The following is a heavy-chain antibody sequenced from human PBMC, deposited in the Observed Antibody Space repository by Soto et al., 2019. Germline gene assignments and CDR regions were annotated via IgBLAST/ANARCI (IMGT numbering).Heavy chain of an antibody. J-gene: IGHJ6*03. D-gene: IGHD6-19*01. CDR3: ARDRGVAPPVAGNTHYYYYMDV. Sequence: QDQLVQSGVEVKKPGASVKVSCKASGYSFTNYGITWVRQAPGQGFEWMGWISAYNGNTNDAQKFQGRVTMTTDASTGTDYLGLRSLNSDDTAVYYCARDRGVAPPVAGNTHYYYYMDVWGKGTTVTVSS. V-gene: IGHV1-18*01. CDR2: ISAYNGNT. CDR1: GYSFTNYG.